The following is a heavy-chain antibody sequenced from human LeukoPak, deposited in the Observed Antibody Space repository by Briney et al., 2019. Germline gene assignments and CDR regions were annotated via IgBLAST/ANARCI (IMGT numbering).Heavy chain of an antibody. V-gene: IGHV3-30-3*01. CDR1: GFTFSSYA. CDR3: ARGGVYYYYMDV. J-gene: IGHJ6*03. CDR2: ISYDGSNK. Sequence: GGSLRLSCAASGFTFSSYAMHWVRQAPGKGLEWVAVISYDGSNKYYADSVKGRFTISRDNSKNTLYLQMNSLRTEDTAVYYCARGGVYYYYMDVWGKGTTVTVSS.